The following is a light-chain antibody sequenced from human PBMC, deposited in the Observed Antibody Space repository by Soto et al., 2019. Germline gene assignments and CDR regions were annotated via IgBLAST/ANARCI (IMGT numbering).Light chain of an antibody. CDR2: KAS. Sequence: VQMTQSPSTLSASVADRVTITCRASQSISSWLAWYQQKPGKAPKLLIYKASSLESGVPSRFSGSGSGTEFTLTISSLLPDDVATYYCQQYNSYPYTFCQGTKVDIK. CDR3: QQYNSYPYT. CDR1: QSISSW. J-gene: IGKJ2*01. V-gene: IGKV1-5*03.